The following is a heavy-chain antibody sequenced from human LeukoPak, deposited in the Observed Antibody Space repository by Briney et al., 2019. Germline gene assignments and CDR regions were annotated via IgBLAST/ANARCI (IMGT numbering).Heavy chain of an antibody. Sequence: SVKVSCKASGDTFSSYAISWVRQAPGQGLEWMGGIIPIFGTANYAQKFQGRVTITADESTSTAYMELSSLRSEDTAVYYCARGFWSGLPSGLAYMDVWGKGTTVTVSS. V-gene: IGHV1-69*13. D-gene: IGHD3-3*01. CDR2: IIPIFGTA. CDR1: GDTFSSYA. CDR3: ARGFWSGLPSGLAYMDV. J-gene: IGHJ6*03.